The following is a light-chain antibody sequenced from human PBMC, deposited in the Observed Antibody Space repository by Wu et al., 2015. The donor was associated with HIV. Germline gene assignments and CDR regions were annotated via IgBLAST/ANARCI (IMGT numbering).Light chain of an antibody. CDR1: QSLNSN. CDR3: QQYKNWPPYS. J-gene: IGKJ2*03. CDR2: GAS. Sequence: EIVMTQSPATLSLSPGERATLSCRASQSLNSNLAWYQQKPGQAPRLLMYGASSRATGVPARFSGGGSGTEFTLTISSLQSEDFAVYYCQQYKNWPPYSFGQGTKLEIK. V-gene: IGKV3-15*01.